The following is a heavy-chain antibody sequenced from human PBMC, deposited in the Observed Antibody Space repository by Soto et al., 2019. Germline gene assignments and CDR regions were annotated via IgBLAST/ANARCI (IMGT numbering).Heavy chain of an antibody. D-gene: IGHD2-8*01. V-gene: IGHV3-21*01. CDR2: ISFSGSHI. J-gene: IGHJ5*02. CDR3: ARVSAVYGNLRWLDL. Sequence: EVQLVESGGGLVKPGGSLRLSCGATDFTLSSYTIHWFRQAPGKGLEWVAIISFSGSHIDYADLVKGRFTVSRDNAKDSVYLQMNSLRADDTAVYNCARVSAVYGNLRWLDLWGQGTHVTVSS. CDR1: DFTLSSYT.